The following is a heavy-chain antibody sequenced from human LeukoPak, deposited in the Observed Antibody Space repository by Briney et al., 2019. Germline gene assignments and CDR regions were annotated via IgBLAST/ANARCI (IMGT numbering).Heavy chain of an antibody. D-gene: IGHD6-19*01. CDR2: IWYDGSNK. CDR3: ARVGYNSGWYEY. CDR1: GFTFSSYG. V-gene: IGHV3-33*01. J-gene: IGHJ4*02. Sequence: GGSLRLSCAASGFTFSSYGMHWVRQAPGKGLEWVAVIWYDGSNKYYADSVKGRFAISRDNSKNTLYLQMNRLRTEDTAVYYCARVGYNSGWYEYWGQGTLVTVAS.